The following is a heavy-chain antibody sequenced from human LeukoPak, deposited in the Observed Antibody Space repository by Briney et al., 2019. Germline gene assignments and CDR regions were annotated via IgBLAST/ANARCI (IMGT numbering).Heavy chain of an antibody. Sequence: PSQTLSLTCTVSGGSISSGDYYWSWIRQPPGKGLEWIGYIYYSGSTYYNPSLKSRVTISVDTSKNQFSLKLSSVTAADTAVCYCARDRGDGYNSGYFEYWGQGTLVTVSS. CDR3: ARDRGDGYNSGYFEY. J-gene: IGHJ4*02. V-gene: IGHV4-30-4*01. D-gene: IGHD5-24*01. CDR2: IYYSGST. CDR1: GGSISSGDYY.